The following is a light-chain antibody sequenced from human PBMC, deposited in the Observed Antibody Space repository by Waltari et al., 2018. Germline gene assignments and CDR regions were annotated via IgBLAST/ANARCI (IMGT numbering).Light chain of an antibody. J-gene: IGLJ2*01. V-gene: IGLV2-14*03. CDR1: TNDVGRYDY. CDR2: DVN. CDR3: SSYTSSNSVL. Sequence: QSALTQPASVSGSPGPSIAISCTGTTNDVGRYDYVSWYQQHPGKAPKLMIYDVNRRPSGVSDRFCGSKSGNTASLTIAGLQAEDEADYYCSSYTSSNSVLFGGGTHLTVL.